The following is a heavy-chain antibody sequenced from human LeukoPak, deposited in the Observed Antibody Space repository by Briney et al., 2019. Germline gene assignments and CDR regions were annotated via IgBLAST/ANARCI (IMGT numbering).Heavy chain of an antibody. Sequence: GGSLRLSCAASGFTFSSYAMHWVRQAPGKGLDWVTLISSDGSTKYYADSVKGRFTISRDNSKSTLYLQMNSLRADDTAVYYCARDHRYGGLFDYWGQGTLVTVSS. CDR2: ISSDGSTK. J-gene: IGHJ4*02. CDR3: ARDHRYGGLFDY. V-gene: IGHV3-30*04. CDR1: GFTFSSYA. D-gene: IGHD1-1*01.